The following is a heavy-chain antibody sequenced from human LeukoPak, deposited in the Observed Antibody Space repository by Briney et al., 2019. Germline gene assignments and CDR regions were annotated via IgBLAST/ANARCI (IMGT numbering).Heavy chain of an antibody. CDR3: AKDPKLGYCSGGSCAQDY. J-gene: IGHJ4*02. CDR2: ISGSSGST. Sequence: HTGGSLRLSCAASGFTFSSYAMSWVRQAPGKGLGWVSAISGSSGSTYYADSVKGRFTISRDNSKNTLYLQMNSLRAEDTAVYYCAKDPKLGYCSGGSCAQDYWGQGTLVTVSS. CDR1: GFTFSSYA. V-gene: IGHV3-23*01. D-gene: IGHD2-15*01.